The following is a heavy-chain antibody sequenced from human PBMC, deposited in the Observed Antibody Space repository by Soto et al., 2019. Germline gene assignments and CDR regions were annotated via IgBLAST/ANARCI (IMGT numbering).Heavy chain of an antibody. D-gene: IGHD5-18*01. Sequence: QVQLVQSGAEVKKPGSSVKVSCKASGGTFSSYTLSWVRQAPGQGLEWMGRIIPILGIANYAQKFQGRVTITADKSTSTAYMELSSLRSEDTAVYYCAGGYRNYYCYSGMDVWGQGTTVTVSS. V-gene: IGHV1-69*02. CDR2: IIPILGIA. CDR1: GGTFSSYT. J-gene: IGHJ6*02. CDR3: AGGYRNYYCYSGMDV.